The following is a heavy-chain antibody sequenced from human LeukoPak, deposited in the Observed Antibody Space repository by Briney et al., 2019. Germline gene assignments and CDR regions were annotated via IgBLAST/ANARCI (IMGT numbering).Heavy chain of an antibody. Sequence: SETLSLTCTVSGGSISSGDYYWIWIRQPPGKGLEWSGYIYYSGSTYYNPSLKSRVTISVDTSKNQFSLKLSSVTAADTAVYYCATAGGQQLVQFDYWGQGTLVTVSS. CDR3: ATAGGQQLVQFDY. CDR1: GGSISSGDYY. V-gene: IGHV4-30-4*01. D-gene: IGHD6-13*01. J-gene: IGHJ4*02. CDR2: IYYSGST.